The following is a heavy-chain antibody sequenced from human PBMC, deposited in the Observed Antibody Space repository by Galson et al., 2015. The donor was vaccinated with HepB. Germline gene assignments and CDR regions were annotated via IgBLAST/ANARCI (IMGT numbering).Heavy chain of an antibody. D-gene: IGHD6-6*01. CDR3: ARGPRGLIAARLPDY. J-gene: IGHJ4*02. Sequence: LSLTCTVSGGSISSGGYYWSWIRQHPGKGLEWIGYIYYSGSTYYNPSLKSRVTISVDTSKNQFSLKLSSVTAADTAVYYCARGPRGLIAARLPDYWGQGTLVTVSS. CDR2: IYYSGST. V-gene: IGHV4-31*03. CDR1: GGSISSGGYY.